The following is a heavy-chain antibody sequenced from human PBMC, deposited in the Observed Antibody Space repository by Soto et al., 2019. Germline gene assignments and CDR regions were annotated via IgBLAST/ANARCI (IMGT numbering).Heavy chain of an antibody. CDR1: GFTFSSYS. CDR3: ARGSKGPGPSLLWFGELLSFDI. V-gene: IGHV3-21*01. D-gene: IGHD3-10*01. Sequence: GGSLRLSCAASGFTFSSYSMNWVRQAPGKGLEWVSSISSSSSYIYYADSVKGRFTISRDNAKNSLYLQMNSLRAEDTAVYYCARGSKGPGPSLLWFGELLSFDIWGQGTMVTVSS. CDR2: ISSSSSYI. J-gene: IGHJ3*02.